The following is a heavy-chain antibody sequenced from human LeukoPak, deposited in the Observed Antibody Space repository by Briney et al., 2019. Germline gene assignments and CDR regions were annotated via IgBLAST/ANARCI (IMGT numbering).Heavy chain of an antibody. J-gene: IGHJ3*02. V-gene: IGHV1-8*01. CDR2: MNPNSGNT. Sequence: GASVEVSCKASGYTFTSYDINWVRQATGQGLEWMGWMNPNSGNTGYAQKFQGRVTMTRNTSISTAYMELSSLRSEDTAVYYCARGHRIQLWFGGPGGAFDIWGQGTMVTVSS. D-gene: IGHD5-18*01. CDR1: GYTFTSYD. CDR3: ARGHRIQLWFGGPGGAFDI.